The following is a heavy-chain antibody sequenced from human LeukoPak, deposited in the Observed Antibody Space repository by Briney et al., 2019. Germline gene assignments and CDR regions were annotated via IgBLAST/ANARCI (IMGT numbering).Heavy chain of an antibody. Sequence: GGSLRLSCAASVFTFSSYWRSWVRQAPGKGLEWGANIKQNGSETYYVDSVRGRFTISRDNAKNSLYLQMNSLRAEDTAVYYCATAILTDYQPHLRWGRGDYWGQGTLVTVSS. J-gene: IGHJ4*02. D-gene: IGHD3-9*01. CDR1: VFTFSSYW. V-gene: IGHV3-7*01. CDR3: ATAILTDYQPHLRWGRGDY. CDR2: IKQNGSET.